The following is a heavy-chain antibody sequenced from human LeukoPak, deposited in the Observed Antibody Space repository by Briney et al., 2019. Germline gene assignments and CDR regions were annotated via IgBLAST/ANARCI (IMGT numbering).Heavy chain of an antibody. V-gene: IGHV3-23*01. J-gene: IGHJ4*02. D-gene: IGHD4-17*01. Sequence: GGSLRLSCAASGFTFSSYAMSWVRQAPGVGLEWVSAISGSGGSTYYADSVKGRFTISRDNSKNTLYLQMNSLRAEDTAVYYCAKEAGNYGDYPYYFDYWGQGTLVTVSS. CDR2: ISGSGGST. CDR1: GFTFSSYA. CDR3: AKEAGNYGDYPYYFDY.